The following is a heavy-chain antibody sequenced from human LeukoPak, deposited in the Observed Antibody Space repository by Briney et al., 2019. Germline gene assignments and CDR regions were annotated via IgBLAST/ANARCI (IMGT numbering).Heavy chain of an antibody. Sequence: GGSLRLSCAASGFTFSSYGMSWVRQAPGKGLEWVSAISGSGGSAYYADSVKGRFTISRDNSKNTLYLQMNSLRSDDTAVYYCARVSCCAYDILTGDNWFDPWGQGTLVTVSS. CDR2: ISGSGGSA. D-gene: IGHD3-9*01. J-gene: IGHJ5*02. CDR3: ARVSCCAYDILTGDNWFDP. V-gene: IGHV3-23*01. CDR1: GFTFSSYG.